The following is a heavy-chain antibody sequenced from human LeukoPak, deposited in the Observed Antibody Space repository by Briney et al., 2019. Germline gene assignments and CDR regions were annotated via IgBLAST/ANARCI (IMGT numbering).Heavy chain of an antibody. D-gene: IGHD2-2*01. V-gene: IGHV3-30-3*01. CDR1: GFTFSSYA. CDR3: ARARPAATWGYYYGMDV. J-gene: IGHJ6*02. CDR2: ISYDGSNK. Sequence: GGSLRLSGAASGFTFSSYAMHWVRQAPGKGLEWVAVISYDGSNKYYADSVKGRFTISRDNSKNTLYLQMNSLRAEDTAVYYCARARPAATWGYYYGMDVWGQGTTVTVSS.